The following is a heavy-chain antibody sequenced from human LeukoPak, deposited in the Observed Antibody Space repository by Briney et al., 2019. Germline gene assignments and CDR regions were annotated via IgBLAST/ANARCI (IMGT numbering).Heavy chain of an antibody. V-gene: IGHV4-39*01. D-gene: IGHD2-2*02. CDR1: GGPISSSSYY. Sequence: SETLSLTCTVSGGPISSSSYYWGWIRQPPGKGLEWIGSIYYSGSTYYNPSLKSRVTISVDTSKNQFSLKLSSVTAADTAVYYCASGVPAAILVYWGQGTLVTVSS. CDR3: ASGVPAAILVY. J-gene: IGHJ4*02. CDR2: IYYSGST.